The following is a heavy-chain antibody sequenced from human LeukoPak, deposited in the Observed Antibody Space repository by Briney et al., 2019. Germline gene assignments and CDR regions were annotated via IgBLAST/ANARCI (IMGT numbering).Heavy chain of an antibody. V-gene: IGHV4-34*01. Sequence: SETLSLTCAVYGGSFSGYYWSWIRQPPGKGLEWIGEINHSGSTNYNPSLKSRVTISVETSKNQFSLKLSSVTAADTGVYYCARESTFDIWGQGTMVTVSS. J-gene: IGHJ3*02. CDR1: GGSFSGYY. CDR2: INHSGST. CDR3: ARESTFDI.